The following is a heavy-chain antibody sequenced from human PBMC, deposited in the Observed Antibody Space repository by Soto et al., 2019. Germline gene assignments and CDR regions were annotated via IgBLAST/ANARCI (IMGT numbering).Heavy chain of an antibody. Sequence: TSETLSLTCAVYGGSFSGYYWSWIRQPPGKGLEWIGEINHSGSTNYNPSLKSRVTISVDTSKNQFSLKLSSVTAADTAVYYCARGERREYSSTHFDYWGQGTLVTVS. V-gene: IGHV4-34*01. J-gene: IGHJ4*02. CDR3: ARGERREYSSTHFDY. CDR2: INHSGST. D-gene: IGHD6-6*01. CDR1: GGSFSGYY.